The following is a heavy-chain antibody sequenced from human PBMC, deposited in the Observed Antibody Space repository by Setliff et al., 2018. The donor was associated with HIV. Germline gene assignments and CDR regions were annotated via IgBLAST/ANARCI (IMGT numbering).Heavy chain of an antibody. CDR3: AKQYNRQYGMDV. J-gene: IGHJ6*02. CDR2: IYHSGST. Sequence: SETLSLTCAVSGYSISSGYYWGWIRQPPGKGLEWIGSIYHSGSTYYNPSLKSRVTISVDTSKNQFSLKLSSVTAADTAVYYCAKQYNRQYGMDVWGQGTTVTVSS. D-gene: IGHD1-20*01. V-gene: IGHV4-38-2*01. CDR1: GYSISSGYY.